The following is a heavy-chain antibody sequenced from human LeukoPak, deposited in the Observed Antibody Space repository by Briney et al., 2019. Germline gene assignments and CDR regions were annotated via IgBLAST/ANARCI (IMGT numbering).Heavy chain of an antibody. CDR3: ARERRFCSGGSCYSDRWFDP. Sequence: ASVKVSCKASGYTFTSYAMHWVRQAPGQRLEWMGWINAGNGNTKYSQEFQGRVTITRDTSASTAYMELSSLRSEDMAVYYCARERRFCSGGSCYSDRWFDPWGQGTLVTVSS. CDR1: GYTFTSYA. V-gene: IGHV1-3*03. J-gene: IGHJ5*02. D-gene: IGHD2-15*01. CDR2: INAGNGNT.